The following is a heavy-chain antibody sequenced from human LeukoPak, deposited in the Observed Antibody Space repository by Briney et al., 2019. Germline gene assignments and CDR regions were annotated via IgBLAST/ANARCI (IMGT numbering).Heavy chain of an antibody. CDR1: GGSISSSSYY. CDR3: AGVRDYYYYYMDV. V-gene: IGHV4-39*01. J-gene: IGHJ6*03. CDR2: IYYSGST. Sequence: SETLSLTCTVSGGSISSSSYYWGWIRQPPGKGLEWIGSIYYSGSTYYNPSLKSRVTISVDTSKNQLSLKLTSVTAAGTAVYYCAGVRDYYYYYMDVWGKGTTVTVSS. D-gene: IGHD2-8*01.